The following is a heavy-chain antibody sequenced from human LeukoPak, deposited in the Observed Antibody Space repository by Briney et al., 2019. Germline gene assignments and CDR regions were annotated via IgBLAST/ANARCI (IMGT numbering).Heavy chain of an antibody. CDR1: GFTFSDYY. J-gene: IGHJ4*02. CDR2: ISSRGSTI. CDR3: ARESPPAIVVVPAAIYY. Sequence: GSLRLSCAASGFTFSDYYMSWIRQAPGKGLEWVSYISSRGSTIYYADSVKGRFTISRDNAKNSLYLQMNSLRAEDTAVYYCARESPPAIVVVPAAIYYWGQGTLVTVSS. V-gene: IGHV3-11*01. D-gene: IGHD2-2*01.